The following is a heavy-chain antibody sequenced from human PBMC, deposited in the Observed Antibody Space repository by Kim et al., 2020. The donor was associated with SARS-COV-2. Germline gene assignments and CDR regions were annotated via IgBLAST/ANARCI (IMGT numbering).Heavy chain of an antibody. Sequence: GGSLRLSCAASGFTFSDYYMSWIRQAPGKGLEWVSYINNSGSTSNYAYVMNGRSISCRDTEKNFLFLQKNRRTADAALYYYAGKNYCTRGRCYYY. CDR1: GFTFSDYY. J-gene: IGHJ6*01. V-gene: IGHV3-11*04. D-gene: IGHD2-8*01. CDR3: AGKNYCTRGRCYYY. CDR2: INNSGSTS.